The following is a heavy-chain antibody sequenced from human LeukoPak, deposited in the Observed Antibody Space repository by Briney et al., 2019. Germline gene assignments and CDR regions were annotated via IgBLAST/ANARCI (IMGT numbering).Heavy chain of an antibody. Sequence: GGSLRLSCAASGFSFDDYYMHWVRQAPGKGLEWVSLISWDGGSTYYADSVKGRFTISRDNSKNSLYLQMNSLRAEDTALYYCAKDIRGSTSWYGLDYWGQGTLVTVSS. J-gene: IGHJ4*02. V-gene: IGHV3-43D*03. CDR3: AKDIRGSTSWYGLDY. CDR2: ISWDGGST. CDR1: GFSFDDYY. D-gene: IGHD6-13*01.